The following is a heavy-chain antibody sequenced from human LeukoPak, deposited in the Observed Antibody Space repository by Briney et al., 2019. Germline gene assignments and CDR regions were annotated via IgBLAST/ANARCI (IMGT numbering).Heavy chain of an antibody. CDR2: ISGNGDKI. Sequence: PGGSLRLSCAASGFTFSNYAMSWLRQAPGKGLEWVSDISGNGDKIYYADSVKGRLTISSDNYKSTLHLQLNSLRGEDTAVYYCAKSDYSDSSGFAPLFDCWGQGTQVTVSS. CDR1: GFTFSNYA. D-gene: IGHD3-22*01. J-gene: IGHJ4*02. V-gene: IGHV3-23*01. CDR3: AKSDYSDSSGFAPLFDC.